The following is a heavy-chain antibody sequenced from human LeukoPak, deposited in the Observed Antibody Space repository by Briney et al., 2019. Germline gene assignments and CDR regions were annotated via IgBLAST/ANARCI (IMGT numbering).Heavy chain of an antibody. J-gene: IGHJ4*02. V-gene: IGHV3-21*01. CDR2: ISSSSSYI. CDR1: GFTFSSYS. D-gene: IGHD5-18*01. CDR3: ARDVDTAMVFDY. Sequence: GGSLRLSCAASGFTFSSYSMNWVRLAPGKGLEWVSSISSSSSYIYYADSVKGRFTISRDNAKNSLYLQMNSLRAEDTAVYYCARDVDTAMVFDYWGQRTLVTVSS.